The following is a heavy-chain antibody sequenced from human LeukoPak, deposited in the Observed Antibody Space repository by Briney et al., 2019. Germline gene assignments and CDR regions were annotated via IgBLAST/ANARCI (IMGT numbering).Heavy chain of an antibody. J-gene: IGHJ4*02. V-gene: IGHV3-74*01. D-gene: IGHD1-26*01. CDR3: VKDFVGADEF. Sequence: GGSLRLSCAASGFTFDDYAMHWVRQAPGKGLVWVSRINEDGSTINYADSVRGRFTISRDIAKNTLYLQMNSLRPEDTAVYYCVKDFVGADEFWGQGTLVTVSS. CDR1: GFTFDDYA. CDR2: INEDGSTI.